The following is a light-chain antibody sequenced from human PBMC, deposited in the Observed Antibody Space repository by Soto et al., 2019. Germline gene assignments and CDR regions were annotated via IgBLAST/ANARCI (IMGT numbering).Light chain of an antibody. Sequence: EIVLTQSPGTLSSSPGERATLSCRASQTVTSNYLAWYQQTPGQAPRLLFFGASIRATGLPDRFSGGGSGTDFPLTVSRLEPEDFAVYYCQQYGSSPGTFGQGTKVEVK. J-gene: IGKJ1*01. CDR3: QQYGSSPGT. CDR1: QTVTSNY. V-gene: IGKV3-20*01. CDR2: GAS.